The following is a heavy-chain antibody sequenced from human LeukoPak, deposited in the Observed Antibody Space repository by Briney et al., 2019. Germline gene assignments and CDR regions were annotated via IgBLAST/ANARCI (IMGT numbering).Heavy chain of an antibody. D-gene: IGHD5-18*01. CDR3: AGGLGDTAMVGAFDI. V-gene: IGHV3-7*01. CDR2: IKQDGSEK. J-gene: IGHJ3*02. CDR1: GFTFSSYW. Sequence: GGSLRLSCAASGFTFSSYWMSWVRQAPGKGLEWVANIKQDGSEKYYVDSVKGRFTISRDNAKNSLYLQMNSLRAEDTAVYYCAGGLGDTAMVGAFDIWGQGTMVTVSS.